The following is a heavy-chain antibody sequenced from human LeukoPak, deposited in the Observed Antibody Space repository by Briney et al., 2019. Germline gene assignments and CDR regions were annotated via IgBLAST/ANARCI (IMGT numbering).Heavy chain of an antibody. Sequence: PSETRSLTCAVYGGAFSGYYWSWIRQPPGKGLEWIGEINHSGSTNYNPSLKSRVIISVDTCKNQFSLKLSSVTAADTAVYYCARGGYSGYAKNWGQGTLVTVSS. D-gene: IGHD5-12*01. V-gene: IGHV4-34*01. J-gene: IGHJ4*02. CDR2: INHSGST. CDR1: GGAFSGYY. CDR3: ARGGYSGYAKN.